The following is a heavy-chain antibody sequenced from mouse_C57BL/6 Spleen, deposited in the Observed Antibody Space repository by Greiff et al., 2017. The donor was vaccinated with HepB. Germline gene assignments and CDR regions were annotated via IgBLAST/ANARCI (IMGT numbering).Heavy chain of an antibody. J-gene: IGHJ2*01. V-gene: IGHV1-69*01. CDR2: IEPSDSYP. CDR1: GYTFTSYW. D-gene: IGHD2-12*01. CDR3: ARRDNVTTGYFDY. Sequence: QVQLQQPGAELVMPGASVKLSCKASGYTFTSYWMHWVKQRPGQGLEWIGEIEPSDSYPNYNQKFKGKSTLTVDKSSSTAYMQLSSLTSEDSAVYYCARRDNVTTGYFDYWGQGTTLTVSS.